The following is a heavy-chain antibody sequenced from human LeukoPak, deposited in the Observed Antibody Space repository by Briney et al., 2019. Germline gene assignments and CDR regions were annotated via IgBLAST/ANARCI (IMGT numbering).Heavy chain of an antibody. V-gene: IGHV4-34*01. CDR1: GGSFSGYY. CDR3: ARGVAMVITWWFNP. CDR2: INHSGST. J-gene: IGHJ5*02. D-gene: IGHD3-22*01. Sequence: SETLSLTCAVYGGSFSGYYWSWIRQPPGMGLEWIGEINHSGSTNYNPSLKSRVTISVDTSKNQFSLKLSSVTAADTAVYYCARGVAMVITWWFNPWGQGTLVTVSS.